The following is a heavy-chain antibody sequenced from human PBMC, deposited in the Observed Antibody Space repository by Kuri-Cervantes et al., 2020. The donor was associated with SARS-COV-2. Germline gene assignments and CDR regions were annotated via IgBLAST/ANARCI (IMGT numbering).Heavy chain of an antibody. V-gene: IGHV4-38-2*02. Sequence: SETLSLTCTVSGYSISSGYYWGWIRQPPGKGLEWIGSIYHSGSTYYNPSLKSRVTISVDTSKNQFSLKLSSVTAADTAVYYCARHGSSWAYCFDYWGQGTLVTVSS. CDR1: GYSISSGYY. J-gene: IGHJ4*02. CDR3: ARHGSSWAYCFDY. D-gene: IGHD6-13*01. CDR2: IYHSGST.